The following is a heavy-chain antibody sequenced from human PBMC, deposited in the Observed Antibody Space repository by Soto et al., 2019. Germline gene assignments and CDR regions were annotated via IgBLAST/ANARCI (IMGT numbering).Heavy chain of an antibody. J-gene: IGHJ4*02. CDR2: ISGGGDTT. D-gene: IGHD3-10*01. Sequence: EVQLLESGGGLVQPGGSLRLSCAASGFTFNNYAMTWVRQAPGKWLEWVSAISGGGDTTSYADSVKGRFTVSRDGSKNTLYLQMSSLRAEDTALSYCAKGRGGSGSLTPRVDFWGQGTLVTVSS. V-gene: IGHV3-23*01. CDR1: GFTFNNYA. CDR3: AKGRGGSGSLTPRVDF.